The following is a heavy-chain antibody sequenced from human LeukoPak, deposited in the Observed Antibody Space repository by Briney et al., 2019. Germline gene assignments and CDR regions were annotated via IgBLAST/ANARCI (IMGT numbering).Heavy chain of an antibody. CDR2: INWNGGST. V-gene: IGHV3-20*04. D-gene: IGHD6-13*01. Sequence: GGSLRLSCAASGFTFDDYGMSWVRQAPGRGLEWVSGINWNGGSTGYADSVKGRFTISRDNAKNSLYLQMNSLRAEDTALYYCARGTLKAAATDFDYWGQGTLVTVSS. J-gene: IGHJ4*02. CDR1: GFTFDDYG. CDR3: ARGTLKAAATDFDY.